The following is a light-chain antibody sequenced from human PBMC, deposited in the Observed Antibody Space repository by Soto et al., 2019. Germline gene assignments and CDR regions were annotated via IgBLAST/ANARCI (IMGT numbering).Light chain of an antibody. V-gene: IGKV1-5*01. CDR3: QQYNSFSLIT. CDR1: QSISRW. CDR2: DAS. J-gene: IGKJ5*01. Sequence: DIQMTQSPSTLSASVEDTVTITCRASQSISRWLAWYQQKPGKAPKILISDASILESGVPSRFSGTGSGTEFTLTISSLQPDDFATYFCQQYNSFSLITFGQGTRLEIK.